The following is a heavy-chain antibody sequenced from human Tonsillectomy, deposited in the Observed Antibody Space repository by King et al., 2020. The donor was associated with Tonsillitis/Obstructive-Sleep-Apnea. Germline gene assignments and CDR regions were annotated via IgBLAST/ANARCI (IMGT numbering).Heavy chain of an antibody. CDR3: ASLDYGGNGAFDI. V-gene: IGHV5-51*01. CDR2: IYPGDSDT. Sequence: VQLVESRAEVKKPGESLKISFKGSEYSFTTYWIGWVRQMPGKGLEWMGIIYPGDSDTRYSPSFQGQVTISADKSFSTAYLQWSSLKASDTAMYYCASLDYGGNGAFDIWGQGTMVTVSS. D-gene: IGHD4-23*01. J-gene: IGHJ3*02. CDR1: EYSFTTYW.